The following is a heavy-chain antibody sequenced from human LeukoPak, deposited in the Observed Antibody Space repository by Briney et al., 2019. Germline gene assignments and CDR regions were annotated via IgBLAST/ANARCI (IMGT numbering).Heavy chain of an antibody. CDR2: ISHSGST. D-gene: IGHD1-26*01. J-gene: IGHJ4*02. V-gene: IGHV4-59*01. Sequence: SETLSLTCTVSGGSISSYYWGWIRQPPGKGLEWITCISHSGSTNYNPSLKTRVSISMDMSKNQFSLRLSSVTAADTAVYYCARANGNEFDYWGQGTLVKVSS. CDR1: GGSISSYY. CDR3: ARANGNEFDY.